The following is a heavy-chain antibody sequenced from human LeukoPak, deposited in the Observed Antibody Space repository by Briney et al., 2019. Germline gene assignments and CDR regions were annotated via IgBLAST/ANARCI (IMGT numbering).Heavy chain of an antibody. Sequence: PGGSLRLSCAASGFTFNNYWLTWVRQAPGKGLKRVAKISQDGSEKYYVDSVKGRFTISRDSGKNSLYLQMNSLRVEDTAVYYCARAVGSSGCDYWGQGTLVTVSS. D-gene: IGHD3-22*01. CDR1: GFTFNNYW. CDR2: ISQDGSEK. CDR3: ARAVGSSGCDY. V-gene: IGHV3-7*01. J-gene: IGHJ4*02.